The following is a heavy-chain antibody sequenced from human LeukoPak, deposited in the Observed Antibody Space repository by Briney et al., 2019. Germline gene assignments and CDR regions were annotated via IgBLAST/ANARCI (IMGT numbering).Heavy chain of an antibody. CDR1: GGSFSGYY. Sequence: SETLSLTCAVYGGSFSGYYWSWIRQPPGKGLEWIGEINHSGSTNYNPSLKSRVTISVDTSKNQFSLKLSSVTAADTAVYYCATGGSLEYYSDYWGQGTLVTVSS. CDR2: INHSGST. V-gene: IGHV4-34*01. CDR3: ATGGSLEYYSDY. D-gene: IGHD2-15*01. J-gene: IGHJ4*02.